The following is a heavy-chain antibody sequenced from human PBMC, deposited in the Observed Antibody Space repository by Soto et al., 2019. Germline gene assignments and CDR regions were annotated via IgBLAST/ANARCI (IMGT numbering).Heavy chain of an antibody. CDR3: ARSVDTAMSDYFDY. CDR1: GGSISSGGYS. CDR2: IYHSGST. V-gene: IGHV4-30-2*05. D-gene: IGHD5-18*01. J-gene: IGHJ4*02. Sequence: SETLSLTCAVSGGSISSGGYSWSWIRQPPGKGLEWIGYIYHSGSTYYNPSLKSRVTISVDTSKNQFSLKLSSVTAADTAVYYCARSVDTAMSDYFDYWGQGTLVTVSS.